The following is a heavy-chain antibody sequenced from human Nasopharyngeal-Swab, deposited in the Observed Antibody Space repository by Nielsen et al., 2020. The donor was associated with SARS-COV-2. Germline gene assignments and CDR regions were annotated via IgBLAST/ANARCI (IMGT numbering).Heavy chain of an antibody. J-gene: IGHJ4*02. CDR2: ISWNSGTI. CDR1: GFTFDDYA. V-gene: IGHV3-9*01. D-gene: IGHD5-24*01. Sequence: GGSLRLSCAASGFTFDDYAMHWVRQAPGKGLEGVSGISWNSGTIGYADSVKGRFTISRDNAKNTLYLQITSLRPEDTAFYYCAKERGDGTSWYYFDYWGQGTLVSVSS. CDR3: AKERGDGTSWYYFDY.